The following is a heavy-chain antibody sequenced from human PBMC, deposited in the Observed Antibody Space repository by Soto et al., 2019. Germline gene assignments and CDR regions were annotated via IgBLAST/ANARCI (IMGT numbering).Heavy chain of an antibody. V-gene: IGHV1-69*13. CDR1: GGTFSSYA. CDR3: ARPVGAARREGWFDP. J-gene: IGHJ5*02. Sequence: ASVKVSCKASGGTFSSYAISWVRQAPGQGLEWMGGIIPMFGTANYAQRFQGRVTITADESTSTAYMELSSLRSEDTAVYYCARPVGAARREGWFDPWGQGTLVTVSS. CDR2: IIPMFGTA. D-gene: IGHD6-6*01.